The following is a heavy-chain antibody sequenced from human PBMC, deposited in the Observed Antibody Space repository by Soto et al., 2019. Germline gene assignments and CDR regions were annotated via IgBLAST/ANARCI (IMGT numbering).Heavy chain of an antibody. CDR3: ANPLDVYYYGMDV. Sequence: GGSLRLSCAASGFTFSNAWMSWVRQAPGKGLEWVSAISGSGGSTYYADSVKGRFTISRDNSKNTLYLQMNSLRAEDTAVYYCANPLDVYYYGMDVWGQGTTVTVSS. J-gene: IGHJ6*02. D-gene: IGHD3-3*01. CDR1: GFTFSNAW. V-gene: IGHV3-23*01. CDR2: ISGSGGST.